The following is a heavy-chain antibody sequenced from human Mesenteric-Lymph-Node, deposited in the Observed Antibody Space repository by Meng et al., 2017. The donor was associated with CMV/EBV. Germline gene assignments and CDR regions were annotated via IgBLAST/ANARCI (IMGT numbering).Heavy chain of an antibody. CDR3: ARGTVGREPSTYYYFEY. CDR1: GGTFSSYA. J-gene: IGHJ4*02. D-gene: IGHD4-23*01. Sequence: ASVKVSCKASGGTFSSYAISWVRQAPGQGLEWMGIINPGGGATNYAQTFQGRVIMTRDTSTSTVYLEVSSLRSEDTAVYYCARGTVGREPSTYYYFEYWGQGTLVTVSS. V-gene: IGHV1-46*01. CDR2: INPGGGAT.